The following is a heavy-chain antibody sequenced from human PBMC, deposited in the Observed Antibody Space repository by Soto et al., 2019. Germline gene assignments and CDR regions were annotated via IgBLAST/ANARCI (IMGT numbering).Heavy chain of an antibody. D-gene: IGHD3-16*01. J-gene: IGHJ3*02. CDR1: GYTFTGYY. CDR2: INPNSGGT. V-gene: IGHV1-2*04. CDR3: ARTRYNVGDDAFDI. Sequence: ASVKVSCKASGYTFTGYYMHWVRQAPGQGLEWMGWINPNSGGTNYAQKFQGWVTMTRDTSISTAYMELSRLRSDDTAVYYCARTRYNVGDDAFDIWGQGTMVTVSS.